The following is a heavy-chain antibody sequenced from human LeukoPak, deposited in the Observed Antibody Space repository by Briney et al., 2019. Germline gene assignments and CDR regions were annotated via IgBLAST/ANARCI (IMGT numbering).Heavy chain of an antibody. CDR2: INSDGGIT. D-gene: IGHD3-16*02. CDR3: AREEHYRRYFAL. Sequence: GGSLRLSCAASGFTFSRHWMHWVRQAPGKGLVWVSRINSDGGITNYADSVKGRFTISRDNSKNTLYLQMNNLRAGDTAVYFCAREEHYRRYFALWGRGTLVTVSS. CDR1: GFTFSRHW. V-gene: IGHV3-74*01. J-gene: IGHJ2*01.